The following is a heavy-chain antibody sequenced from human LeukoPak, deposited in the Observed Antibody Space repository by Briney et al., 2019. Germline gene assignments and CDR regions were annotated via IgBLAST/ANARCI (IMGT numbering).Heavy chain of an antibody. Sequence: SETLSLTCTVSGISISSYYRSWIRQPPGKGLEWIGYIYYSGSTNYNPSLKSRVTISVDTSKNQFSLKLSSVTAADTAVYYCARRWSGWFDPWGQGTLVTVSS. CDR1: GISISSYY. J-gene: IGHJ5*02. V-gene: IGHV4-59*08. CDR3: ARRWSGWFDP. CDR2: IYYSGST. D-gene: IGHD3-10*01.